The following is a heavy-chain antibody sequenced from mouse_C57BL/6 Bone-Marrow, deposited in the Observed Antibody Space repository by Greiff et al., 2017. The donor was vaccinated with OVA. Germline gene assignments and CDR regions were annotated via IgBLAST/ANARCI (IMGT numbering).Heavy chain of an antibody. CDR3: ARIRGCLSEAMDY. Sequence: QVTLKVSGPGILQPSQTLSLTCSFSGFSLSTFGMGVGWIRQPSGKGLEWLAHIWWDDDKYYNPALKSRLTISKDTPKNQVSRKSANVDTAETATNYCARIRGCLSEAMDYWGQGTSVTVSS. V-gene: IGHV8-8*01. D-gene: IGHD3-3*01. J-gene: IGHJ4*01. CDR1: GFSLSTFGMG. CDR2: IWWDDDK.